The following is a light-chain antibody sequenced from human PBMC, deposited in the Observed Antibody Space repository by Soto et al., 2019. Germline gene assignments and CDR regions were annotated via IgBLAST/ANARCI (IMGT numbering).Light chain of an antibody. CDR2: SNI. Sequence: QSALAQPPSVSGAPGQRVTISCTGSRSNIGAGYDVHWYQQLPGTAPKLLIYSNINRPSGVPDRFSGSKSGTSASLAITGLQAEDEDDYYCQSYDRSLGGNYVLGTGTXVTV. V-gene: IGLV1-40*01. J-gene: IGLJ1*01. CDR1: RSNIGAGYD. CDR3: QSYDRSLGGNYV.